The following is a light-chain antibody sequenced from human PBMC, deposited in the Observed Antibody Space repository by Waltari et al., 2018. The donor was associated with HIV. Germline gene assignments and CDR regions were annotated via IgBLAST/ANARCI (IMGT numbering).Light chain of an antibody. V-gene: IGLV3-1*01. J-gene: IGLJ2*01. CDR1: KLGDKY. CDR3: QAWDSNRPV. Sequence: SFELTQPSSVSVSPGHTASITCSGHKLGDKYACWYQQSPGQSPLLVIYQDNKRPSGIPERFPGSNSGDTATLTISGTQAVDEADYYCQAWDSNRPVFGGGTKLTVL. CDR2: QDN.